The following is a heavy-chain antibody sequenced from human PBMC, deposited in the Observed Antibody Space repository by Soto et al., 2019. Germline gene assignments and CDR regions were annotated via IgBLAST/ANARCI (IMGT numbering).Heavy chain of an antibody. Sequence: GGSLRLSCSASGFTFSSYDMHWVRQGPGKGLEWVSAIGTAGDTNYAGSVKGRFTISRENAKNSLYLQMNSLRAGDTAIYFCARAIGLSLFDYCGEGTLLPICS. V-gene: IGHV3-13*04. CDR3: ARAIGLSLFDY. CDR2: IGTAGDT. J-gene: IGHJ4*02. D-gene: IGHD2-2*01. CDR1: GFTFSSYD.